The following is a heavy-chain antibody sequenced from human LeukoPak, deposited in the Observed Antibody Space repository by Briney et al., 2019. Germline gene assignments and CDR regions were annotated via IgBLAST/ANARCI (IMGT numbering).Heavy chain of an antibody. D-gene: IGHD3-22*01. J-gene: IGHJ4*02. CDR3: ARALFNYYDSSGQKGSFDY. Sequence: PSQTLSLTCTVSGGSISSGDYYWSWIRQPPGKGLEWIGYIYYSGSTYYNPSLKSRVTISVDTSKNQFSLKLSSVTAADTAVYYCARALFNYYDSSGQKGSFDYWGQGTLVTVSS. CDR1: GGSISSGDYY. CDR2: IYYSGST. V-gene: IGHV4-30-4*01.